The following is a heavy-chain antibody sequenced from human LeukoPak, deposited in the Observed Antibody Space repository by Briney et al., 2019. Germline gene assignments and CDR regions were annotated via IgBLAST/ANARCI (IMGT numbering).Heavy chain of an antibody. Sequence: GASVKVSCKASGLTFTSSAVQWVRQARGQRLEWIGWIVVGSGNTNYAQKFQERVTITRDMSTSTAYMELSSLRSEDTAVYYCAADYDYYGSGSYYGNYYYGMDVWGKGTTVTVSS. CDR3: AADYDYYGSGSYYGNYYYGMDV. J-gene: IGHJ6*04. D-gene: IGHD3-10*01. CDR2: IVVGSGNT. CDR1: GLTFTSSA. V-gene: IGHV1-58*01.